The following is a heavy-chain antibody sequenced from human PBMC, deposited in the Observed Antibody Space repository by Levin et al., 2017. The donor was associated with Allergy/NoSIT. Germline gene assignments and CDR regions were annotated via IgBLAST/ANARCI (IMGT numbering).Heavy chain of an antibody. D-gene: IGHD4-23*01. V-gene: IGHV3-30*18. J-gene: IGHJ4*02. CDR3: AEGGYHAGNSPLWF. CDR1: GFTFSVYG. Sequence: GESLKISCAASGFTFSVYGMHWVRQAPGKGLEWVAVISYDGSDKYYAGSVKGRFTISRDNSKNTLYLQMDSLRVEDTAVYYCAEGGYHAGNSPLWFWGQGTLVTVSS. CDR2: ISYDGSDK.